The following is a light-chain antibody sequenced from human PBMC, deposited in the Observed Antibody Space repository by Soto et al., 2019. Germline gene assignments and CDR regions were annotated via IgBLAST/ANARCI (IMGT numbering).Light chain of an antibody. J-gene: IGKJ1*01. CDR3: QQYNRYWT. V-gene: IGKV1-39*01. CDR2: VAS. Sequence: DIHMTQSPPSLSASMGDRVSITFRASQNINTYLKWYHQKPGKAPKLLIYVASNLQSGVPSRFSGSGSGTDFSLTISSLQLEDFATYYCQQYNRYWTFGQGTKVDIK. CDR1: QNINTY.